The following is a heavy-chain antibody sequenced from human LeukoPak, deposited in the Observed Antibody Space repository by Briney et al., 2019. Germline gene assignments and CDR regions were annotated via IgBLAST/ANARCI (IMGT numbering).Heavy chain of an antibody. J-gene: IGHJ6*02. D-gene: IGHD2-8*01. Sequence: GRSLRLSCAASGFTFSRSGMHWVRQAPGKGPEWVAVIWYDGSKQYYAESVKGRFTISRDNSKNTLALQMSSLRVEDTAVYYCARDTTEGVLSLDVWGQGTTVTVSS. V-gene: IGHV3-33*01. CDR3: ARDTTEGVLSLDV. CDR2: IWYDGSKQ. CDR1: GFTFSRSG.